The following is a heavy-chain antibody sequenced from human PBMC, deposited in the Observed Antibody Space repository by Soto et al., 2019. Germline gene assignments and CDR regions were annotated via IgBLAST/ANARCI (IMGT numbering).Heavy chain of an antibody. J-gene: IGHJ5*02. CDR2: IYYSGST. Sequence: QVQLQESGPGLVKPSQTLSLTCTVSGGSISSGDYYWSWIRQPPGKGLEWIGYIYYSGSTYYNPSLKSRVTISVDTSKNQFSLKLSSVTAADTAVYYCVRTPVRFGDGLNWFDPWGQGTLVTVSS. CDR1: GGSISSGDYY. D-gene: IGHD3-10*01. V-gene: IGHV4-30-4*01. CDR3: VRTPVRFGDGLNWFDP.